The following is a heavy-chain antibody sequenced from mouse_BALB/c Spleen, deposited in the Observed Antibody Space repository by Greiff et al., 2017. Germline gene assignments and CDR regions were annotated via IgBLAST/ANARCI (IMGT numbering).Heavy chain of an antibody. J-gene: IGHJ4*01. CDR1: GFTFSSYG. CDR2: ISSGGSYT. V-gene: IGHV5-6*01. D-gene: IGHD1-1*01. Sequence: EVMLVESGGDLVKPGGSLKLSCAASGFTFSSYGMSWVRQTPDKRLEWVATISSGGSYTYYPDSVKGRFTISRDNAKNTLYLQMSSLKSEDTAMYYCAKFTTVVATEGAMDYWGQGTSVTVSS. CDR3: AKFTTVVATEGAMDY.